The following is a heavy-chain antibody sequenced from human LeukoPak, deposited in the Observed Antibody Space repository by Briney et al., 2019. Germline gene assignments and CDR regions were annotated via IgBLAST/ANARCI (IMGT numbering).Heavy chain of an antibody. D-gene: IGHD3-22*01. CDR3: VRLRRNSDTSGFYYYYDF. J-gene: IGHJ4*02. V-gene: IGHV3-21*01. Sequence: GGSLRLSCLASGYTSSSYSINWVRQAPGKGLEWVSSISVRSNYIYYADSVRGRFRISRDEARDSLYLQMNSLRAEDTAVYYCVRLRRNSDTSGFYYYYDFWGQGTLVTVSS. CDR2: ISVRSNYI. CDR1: GYTSSSYS.